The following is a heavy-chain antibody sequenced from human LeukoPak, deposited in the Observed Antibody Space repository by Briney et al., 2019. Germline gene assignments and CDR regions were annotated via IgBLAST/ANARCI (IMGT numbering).Heavy chain of an antibody. CDR1: GGSISSYY. V-gene: IGHV4-59*01. D-gene: IGHD6-13*01. J-gene: IGHJ5*02. CDR3: AKGSSRGNWFDP. Sequence: SETLSLTCTVSGGSISSYYWSWIRQPPGKGLEWIGYIYYSGSANYNPSLKSRVTISVDTSKNQFSLKLSSVTAADTAVYYCAKGSSRGNWFDPWGQGTLVTVSS. CDR2: IYYSGSA.